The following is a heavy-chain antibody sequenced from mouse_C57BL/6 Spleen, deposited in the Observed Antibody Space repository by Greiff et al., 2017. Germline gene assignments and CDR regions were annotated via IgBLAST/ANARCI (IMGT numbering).Heavy chain of an antibody. J-gene: IGHJ4*01. Sequence: QVQLQQPGAELVKPGASVKLSCKASGYTFTSYWMHWVKQRPGQGLEWIGMIHPNSGSTNYNEKFKSKATLTVDKSSSTAYMQLSSLTSEDSAVYYCARSGYGNYVDYAMDYWGQGTSVTVSS. CDR2: IHPNSGST. V-gene: IGHV1-64*01. CDR1: GYTFTSYW. D-gene: IGHD2-1*01. CDR3: ARSGYGNYVDYAMDY.